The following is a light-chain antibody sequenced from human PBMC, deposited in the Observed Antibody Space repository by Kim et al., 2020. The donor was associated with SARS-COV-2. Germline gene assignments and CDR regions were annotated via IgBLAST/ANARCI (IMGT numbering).Light chain of an antibody. J-gene: IGLJ3*02. V-gene: IGLV2-14*03. CDR3: SSYTSNSTLM. CDR1: SGDFGVFSY. Sequence: GQPITISCTGTSGDFGVFSYVSWYQQHAGKAPKLMIDDVGNRPSGVSNRFSGSRSGNTASLTISGLQAEDEADYYCSSYTSNSTLMFGGGTQLTVL. CDR2: DVG.